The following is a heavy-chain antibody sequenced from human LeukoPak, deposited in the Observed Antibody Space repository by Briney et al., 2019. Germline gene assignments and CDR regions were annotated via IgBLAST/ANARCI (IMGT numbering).Heavy chain of an antibody. CDR1: GFTFSSYA. Sequence: GGSLRLSCAASGFTFSSYAMSWVRQAPGKGLEWVSAISGSGGSTYYADSVRGRLTISRDNSKNTVYLQMNSLRAEDTAVYYCAKDNRLRISVAGTPSGYWGQGTLVTVSS. D-gene: IGHD6-19*01. CDR2: ISGSGGST. CDR3: AKDNRLRISVAGTPSGY. J-gene: IGHJ4*02. V-gene: IGHV3-23*01.